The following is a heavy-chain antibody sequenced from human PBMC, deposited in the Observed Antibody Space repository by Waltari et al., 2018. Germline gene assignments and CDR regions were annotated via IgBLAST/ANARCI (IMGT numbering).Heavy chain of an antibody. CDR1: GFNVSSNY. J-gene: IGHJ6*02. V-gene: IGHV3-53*01. CDR3: ARGLRFLEWLRHYGMDV. CDR2: IYSGGST. Sequence: EVQLVESGGGLIQPGGSLRLSCAASGFNVSSNYMSWVRQAPGKGLEWVSVIYSGGSTYYADSVKGRFTISRDNSKNTLYLQMNSLRAEDTAVYYCARGLRFLEWLRHYGMDVWGQGTTVTVSS. D-gene: IGHD3-3*01.